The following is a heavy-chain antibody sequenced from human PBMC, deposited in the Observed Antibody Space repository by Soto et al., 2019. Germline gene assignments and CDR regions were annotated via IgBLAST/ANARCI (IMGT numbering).Heavy chain of an antibody. D-gene: IGHD1-7*01. J-gene: IGHJ6*02. Sequence: SETLSLTCTVSGDSISSTRWWSWVRQSPGKGLEWIGYIYYSATTNYNPSLKSRVTISVDTSKNQFSLKLTSVTAADTAVYYCAREGLIPGTTYYYYGMDVWGQGTTVTVSS. CDR2: IYYSATT. CDR3: AREGLIPGTTYYYYGMDV. V-gene: IGHV4-61*01. CDR1: GDSISSTRW.